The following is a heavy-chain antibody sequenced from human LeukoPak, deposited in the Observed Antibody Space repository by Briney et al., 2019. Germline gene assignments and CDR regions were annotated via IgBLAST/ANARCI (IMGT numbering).Heavy chain of an antibody. V-gene: IGHV1-8*01. CDR2: MNPNSGNT. CDR3: AGGDEFMVRGVVHPFDY. CDR1: AYTFTSFD. J-gene: IGHJ4*02. Sequence: GASVKVSCKASAYTFTSFDINWVRQATGQGLEWMGWMNPNSGNTGYAQKFQGRVTMTRNTSITTAYMELTGLTSDDTAVYYCAGGDEFMVRGVVHPFDYWGQGTLVTVSS. D-gene: IGHD3-10*01.